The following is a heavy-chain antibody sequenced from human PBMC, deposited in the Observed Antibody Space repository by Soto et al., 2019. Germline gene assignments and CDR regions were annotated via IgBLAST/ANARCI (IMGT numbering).Heavy chain of an antibody. V-gene: IGHV1-3*01. CDR2: INAGNGNT. J-gene: IGHJ6*02. CDR3: AGNHFGTTPYGMDV. D-gene: IGHD1-7*01. CDR1: GYTFTSYA. Sequence: ASVKVSCKASGYTFTSYAMHWVRQAPGQRLEWMGWINAGNGNTKYSQKFQGRVTITRDTSASTAYMELSSLRSEDTAVYYCAGNHFGTTPYGMDVGGQGTTVTVSS.